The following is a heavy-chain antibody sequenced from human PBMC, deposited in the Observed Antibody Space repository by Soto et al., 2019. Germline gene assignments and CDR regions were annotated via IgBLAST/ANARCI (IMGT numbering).Heavy chain of an antibody. CDR1: GGSFSGYY. V-gene: IGHV4-34*01. Sequence: SETLSLTCAVYGGSFSGYYWSWIRQPPGKGLEWIGEINHNGSTNYNPSLKSRVTISVDTSKNQFSLKLSSVTAADTAVYYCAREVVLMVYAIRGNNLFDPWGQGTLVTVSS. D-gene: IGHD2-8*01. CDR2: INHNGST. CDR3: AREVVLMVYAIRGNNLFDP. J-gene: IGHJ5*02.